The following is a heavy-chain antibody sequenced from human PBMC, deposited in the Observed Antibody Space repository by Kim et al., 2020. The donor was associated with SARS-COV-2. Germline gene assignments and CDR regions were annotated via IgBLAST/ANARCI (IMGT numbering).Heavy chain of an antibody. Sequence: FQGRVTITRDTSANTAYMELSSLRSEDTAVYYCARPNYYGSGTYYSALDYWGQGTLVTVSS. CDR3: ARPNYYGSGTYYSALDY. D-gene: IGHD3-10*01. J-gene: IGHJ4*02. V-gene: IGHV1-3*01.